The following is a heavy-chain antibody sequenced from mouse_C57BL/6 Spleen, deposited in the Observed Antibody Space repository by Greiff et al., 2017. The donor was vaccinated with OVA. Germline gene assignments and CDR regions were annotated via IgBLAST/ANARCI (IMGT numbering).Heavy chain of an antibody. CDR1: GYTFTDYY. J-gene: IGHJ1*03. CDR3: ARFGYDGRYFDV. Sequence: VQLQQSGPELVKPGASVKISCKASGYTFTDYYMNWVKQSHGKSLEWIGDINPNNGGTSYNQKFKGKATLTVDKSSSTAYMELRSLTSEDSAVYYCARFGYDGRYFDVWGTGTTVTVSS. V-gene: IGHV1-26*01. D-gene: IGHD2-2*01. CDR2: INPNNGGT.